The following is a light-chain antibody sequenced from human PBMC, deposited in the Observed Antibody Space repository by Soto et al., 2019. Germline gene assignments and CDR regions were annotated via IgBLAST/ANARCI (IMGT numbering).Light chain of an antibody. J-gene: IGLJ3*02. CDR3: LLYYNGVQL. CDR1: TGAVTSGHY. V-gene: IGLV7-46*01. Sequence: QAVVTQEPSLTVSPGGTVTLTCGSSTGAVTSGHYPYWFQQMPGQAPRTLIYDTTNKHSWTPDRFSGSLLGGKAALTLSGAQPEDEAEYYCLLYYNGVQLFGGGIKLTVL. CDR2: DTT.